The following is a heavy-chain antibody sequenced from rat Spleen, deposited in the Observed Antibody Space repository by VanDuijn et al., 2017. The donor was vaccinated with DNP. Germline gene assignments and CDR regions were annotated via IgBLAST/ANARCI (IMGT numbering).Heavy chain of an antibody. V-gene: IGHV5-58*01. Sequence: EVQLVESGGGLVQPGRSLKLSCAASGFTFNNYWMYWIRQAPGKGLEWLSSINTDGGRTFYPDSVKGRFAVSRDNAENTVYLQMNSLRSEDTATYYCVKDLRGGSAFDHWGPGIMVTVSS. D-gene: IGHD1-11*01. J-gene: IGHJ2*01. CDR2: INTDGGRT. CDR3: VKDLRGGSAFDH. CDR1: GFTFNNYW.